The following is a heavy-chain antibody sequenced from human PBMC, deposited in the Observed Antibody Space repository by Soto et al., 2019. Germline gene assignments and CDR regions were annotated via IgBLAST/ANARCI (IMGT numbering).Heavy chain of an antibody. CDR3: ARGGAVPAAIRWFDA. J-gene: IGHJ5*02. CDR2: INSDGSIT. V-gene: IGHV3-74*01. CDR1: GFTFSSYW. Sequence: EVQLVESGGGLVQPGGSLRLSCAASGFTFSSYWMHWVRQAPGKGLVWVSRINSDGSITSYADSVMGRFTISRDNAKNTLYLEMNSLRAKDTAVYYCARGGAVPAAIRWFDAWGQGTLVTVSS. D-gene: IGHD2-2*01.